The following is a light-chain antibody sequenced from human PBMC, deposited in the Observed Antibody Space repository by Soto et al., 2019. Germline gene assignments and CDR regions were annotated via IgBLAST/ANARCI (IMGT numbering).Light chain of an antibody. CDR1: QSVTSNY. CDR2: DAS. CDR3: QQGGNWPLT. V-gene: IGKV3-11*01. Sequence: EIVLTQSPGTLSLSPGERATLSCRASQSVTSNYLAWYQQKPGQAPRLLIYDASNRATGIPARFSGSGSGTDFTLTISSLEPEDLAVYYCQQGGNWPLTFGPGTRLEIK. J-gene: IGKJ5*01.